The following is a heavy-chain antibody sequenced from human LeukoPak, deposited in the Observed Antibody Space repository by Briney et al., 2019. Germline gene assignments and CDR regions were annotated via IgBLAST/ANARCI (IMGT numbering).Heavy chain of an antibody. CDR3: ARVRRAVAALDY. Sequence: GASVAVSCKASGYTFTGYYMHWVRQAPGQGLEWMEWINPNSGGTNYAQKFQGRVTMTRDTSISTAYMELSRLRSDDTAVYYCARVRRAVAALDYWGQGTLVTVSS. D-gene: IGHD6-19*01. CDR1: GYTFTGYY. CDR2: INPNSGGT. J-gene: IGHJ4*02. V-gene: IGHV1-2*02.